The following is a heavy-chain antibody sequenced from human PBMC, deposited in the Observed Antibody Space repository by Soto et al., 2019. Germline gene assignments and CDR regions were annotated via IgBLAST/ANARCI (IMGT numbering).Heavy chain of an antibody. CDR2: ISSSSSYI. CDR1: GFTFSSYS. Sequence: PGGSLRLSCAASGFTFSSYSMNWVRQAPGKGLEWVSSISSSSSYIYYADSVKGRFTISRDNAKNTLYLQMNSLRAEDTAVYYCARDLAMTTVTTMQYWGQGTLVTVSS. J-gene: IGHJ4*02. V-gene: IGHV3-21*01. D-gene: IGHD4-17*01. CDR3: ARDLAMTTVTTMQY.